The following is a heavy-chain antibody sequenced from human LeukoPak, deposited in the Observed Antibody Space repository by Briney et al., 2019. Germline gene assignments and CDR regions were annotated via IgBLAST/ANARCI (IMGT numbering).Heavy chain of an antibody. V-gene: IGHV1-69*06. CDR3: ARSPGTGEYFQH. CDR2: IIPIFGTA. Sequence: ASVKVSCKASGGTFSSYAISWVRQAPGQGLEWMGGIIPIFGTANYAQKFQGRVTITADKSTSTAYMELSSLRSEDTAAYYCARSPGTGEYFQHWGQGTLVTVSS. J-gene: IGHJ1*01. D-gene: IGHD6-13*01. CDR1: GGTFSSYA.